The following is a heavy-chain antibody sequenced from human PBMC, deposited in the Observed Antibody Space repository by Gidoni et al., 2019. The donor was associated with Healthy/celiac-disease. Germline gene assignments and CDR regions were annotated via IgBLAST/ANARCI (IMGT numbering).Heavy chain of an antibody. D-gene: IGHD1-26*01. CDR2: IYYSGST. V-gene: IGHV4-39*01. CDR3: ARVGPGAFDI. J-gene: IGHJ3*02. Sequence: QLQLQESGPGLVKPSETLSLTCTVSGCSISSSSYYWGWIRQPPGKGLEWIGSIYYSGSTYYNPSLKSRVTISVDTSKNQFSLKLSSVTAADTAVYYCARVGPGAFDIWGQGTMVTVSS. CDR1: GCSISSSSYY.